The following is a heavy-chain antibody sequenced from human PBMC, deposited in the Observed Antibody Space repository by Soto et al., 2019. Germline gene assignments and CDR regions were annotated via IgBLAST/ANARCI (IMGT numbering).Heavy chain of an antibody. D-gene: IGHD5-12*01. CDR2: IYYSGTH. Sequence: SETLSLTCYVSGRSIHHYYWSWVRQPPGKGMEWIGYIYYSGTHNYNPSLESRLTISVDTSKNQFSLSLSSVTAADTAVYYCARVQMATLYFDHWGQGTLVTVS. V-gene: IGHV4-59*01. CDR1: GRSIHHYY. J-gene: IGHJ4*02. CDR3: ARVQMATLYFDH.